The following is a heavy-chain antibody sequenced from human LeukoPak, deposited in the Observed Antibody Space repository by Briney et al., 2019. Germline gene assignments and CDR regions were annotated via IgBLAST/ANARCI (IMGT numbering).Heavy chain of an antibody. D-gene: IGHD2-21*02. V-gene: IGHV3-49*03. Sequence: PGGSLRLSCTAFGFTFGDYGLSWFRQAPGKGLEWIGFIRSKKVLGGAIEYAASVKGRFTFSRDDSKSIAYLQMNDLRTDDTAVYYCIRDWWRLGFDYWGQGTLVTVSS. CDR3: IRDWWRLGFDY. J-gene: IGHJ4*02. CDR2: IRSKKVLGGAI. CDR1: GFTFGDYG.